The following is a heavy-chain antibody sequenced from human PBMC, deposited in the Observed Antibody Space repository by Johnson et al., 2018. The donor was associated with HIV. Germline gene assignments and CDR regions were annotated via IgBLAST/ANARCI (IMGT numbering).Heavy chain of an antibody. CDR3: ALTDYGDYPQRVPDAFDI. J-gene: IGHJ3*02. V-gene: IGHV3-30*02. D-gene: IGHD4-17*01. Sequence: QVQLVESGGGVVQPGGSLRLSCAASGFTFSSYGMHWVRQAPGKGLEWVAFIRYDGSNKYYADSVKGRFTISRDNSKNTLYLQMNSLRAGDTAVYYCALTDYGDYPQRVPDAFDIWGQGTMVTVSS. CDR1: GFTFSSYG. CDR2: IRYDGSNK.